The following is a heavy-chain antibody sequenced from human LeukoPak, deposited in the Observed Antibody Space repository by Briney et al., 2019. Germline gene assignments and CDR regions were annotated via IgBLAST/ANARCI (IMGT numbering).Heavy chain of an antibody. CDR1: GYTFTSYD. CDR2: MNPNSGNT. J-gene: IGHJ3*02. Sequence: ASVKVSCKASGYTFTSYDINWVRQATGQGLEWKGWMNPNSGNTGYAQKFQGRVTITRNTSISTAYVELSSLRSEDTAVYYCARLIAGDAFDIWGQGTMVTVSS. D-gene: IGHD6-13*01. CDR3: ARLIAGDAFDI. V-gene: IGHV1-8*03.